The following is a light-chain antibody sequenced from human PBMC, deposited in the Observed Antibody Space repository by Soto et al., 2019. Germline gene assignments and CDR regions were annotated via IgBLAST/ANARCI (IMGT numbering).Light chain of an antibody. CDR1: SSDVGDYNY. J-gene: IGLJ3*02. V-gene: IGLV2-14*01. CDR3: SSYTRRTTV. CDR2: DVT. Sequence: QSVLTQPASVSGSPGQSITISCTGTSSDVGDYNYVSWYQQHPGKAPKLMIYDVTTRPSGVPNRFSGSKSGNTASLTISGLQAEDEADYYRSSYTRRTTVFGGGTKLTVL.